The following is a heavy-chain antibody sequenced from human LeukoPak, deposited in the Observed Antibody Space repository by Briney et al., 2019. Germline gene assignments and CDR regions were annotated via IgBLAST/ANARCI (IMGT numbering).Heavy chain of an antibody. Sequence: ASVKVSCRTSGGTCSSYAISLVRQAPGQGLEWMGGIIPIFGTANYAQKFQGRVTITADESTSTAYMELSSLRSEDTAVYYCAREGAEYQLLLALDYWGQGTLVTVSS. V-gene: IGHV1-69*13. CDR2: IIPIFGTA. J-gene: IGHJ4*02. CDR1: GGTCSSYA. D-gene: IGHD2-2*01. CDR3: AREGAEYQLLLALDY.